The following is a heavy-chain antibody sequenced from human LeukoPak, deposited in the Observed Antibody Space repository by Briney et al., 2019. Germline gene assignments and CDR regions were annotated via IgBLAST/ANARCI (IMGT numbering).Heavy chain of an antibody. CDR1: GGSISSYY. CDR3: ARSRGIAAAGRGGYLDY. D-gene: IGHD6-13*01. V-gene: IGHV4-59*01. Sequence: PSETLSLTCTVSGGSISSYYWSWIRQPPGKGLEWIGYIYYSGSTNYNPSLKSRVTISVDTSKNQFSLKLSSVTAADTAVYYCARSRGIAAAGRGGYLDYWGQGTLVTVSS. CDR2: IYYSGST. J-gene: IGHJ4*02.